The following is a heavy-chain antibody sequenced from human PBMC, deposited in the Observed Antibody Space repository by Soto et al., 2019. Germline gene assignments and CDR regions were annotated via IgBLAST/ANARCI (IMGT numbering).Heavy chain of an antibody. Sequence: KTSETLSLTCAVYGGSFSGYYWSWIRQPPGKGLEWIGEINHSGSTNYNPSLKSRVTISVDTSKNQFSLKLSSVTAADTAVYYCARDPSDYDILTGHHYYYYGMDVWGQGTTVTVSS. D-gene: IGHD3-9*01. CDR1: GGSFSGYY. V-gene: IGHV4-34*01. J-gene: IGHJ6*02. CDR2: INHSGST. CDR3: ARDPSDYDILTGHHYYYYGMDV.